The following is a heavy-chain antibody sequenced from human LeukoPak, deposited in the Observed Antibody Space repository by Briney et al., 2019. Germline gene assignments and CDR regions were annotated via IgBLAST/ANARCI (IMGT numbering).Heavy chain of an antibody. D-gene: IGHD6-13*01. CDR1: GFTFSSYA. CDR2: ISYDGSNK. V-gene: IGHV3-30-3*01. CDR3: ARDLIAAATYYYYYYGMDV. Sequence: PGRSLRLSCVASGFTFSSYAMHWVRQAPGKGLEWVAVISYDGSNKYYADSVKGRFTISRDNSKNTLYLQMNSLRAEDTAVYYCARDLIAAATYYYYYYGMDVWGQGTTVTVSS. J-gene: IGHJ6*02.